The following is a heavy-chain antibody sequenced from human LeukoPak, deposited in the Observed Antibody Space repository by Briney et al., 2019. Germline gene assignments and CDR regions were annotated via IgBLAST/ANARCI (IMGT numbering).Heavy chain of an antibody. CDR3: ARSLKVSAALDVFDI. CDR1: EFTFSSHS. J-gene: IGHJ3*02. V-gene: IGHV3-21*01. CDR2: ISRSGGSI. D-gene: IGHD2-2*01. Sequence: GGSLRLSCAASEFTFSSHSMNWVRQAPGKGLEWVSSISRSGGSIYYADSLKGRFTISRDNAKNSLYLQMNSLRAEDRAVYFCARSLKVSAALDVFDIWGQGTMVTVSS.